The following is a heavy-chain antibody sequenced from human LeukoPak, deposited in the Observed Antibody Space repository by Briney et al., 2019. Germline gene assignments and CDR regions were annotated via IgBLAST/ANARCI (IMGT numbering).Heavy chain of an antibody. J-gene: IGHJ6*03. Sequence: SETLSLTCTVSGGSISSYYWSWIRQPPGKGLEWIGYIYYSGSTNYNPSLKSRVTISVDTSKNQFSLKLSSVTAADTAVYYCARETSRKGAHYMDVWGKGTTVTISS. CDR3: ARETSRKGAHYMDV. CDR2: IYYSGST. CDR1: GGSISSYY. D-gene: IGHD1-14*01. V-gene: IGHV4-59*01.